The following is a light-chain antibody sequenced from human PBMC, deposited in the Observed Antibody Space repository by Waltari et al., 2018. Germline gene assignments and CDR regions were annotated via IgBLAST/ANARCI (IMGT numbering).Light chain of an antibody. J-gene: IGLJ1*01. Sequence: LTQPPSASGSPGQSVTISCTGTSSDVGGYNYVSWYQQHPGKAPKHMIYDVIKRPSGVPDRFSGSTAGNTASLTVSGLQAEDEADYYCNSYAGSNNFPFVFGTGTKVTVL. CDR2: DVI. CDR3: NSYAGSNNFPFV. V-gene: IGLV2-8*01. CDR1: SSDVGGYNY.